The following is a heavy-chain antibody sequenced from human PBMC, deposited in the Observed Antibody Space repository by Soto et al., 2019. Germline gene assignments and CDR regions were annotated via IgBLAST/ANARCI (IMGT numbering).Heavy chain of an antibody. CDR1: GFTFIDHY. D-gene: IGHD7-27*01. J-gene: IGHJ2*01. CDR3: AIVPLGTQKYVDL. Sequence: EVQLVESGGGLVQPGGSLRLSCAAAGFTFIDHYFDWVRQAPVKGLEWVARIRNKATSYTTAYAASVKGRFTGSRDDSKNSLFLQMNSLKTEDTAVYYCAIVPLGTQKYVDLWGRGSLITVS. V-gene: IGHV3-72*01. CDR2: IRNKATSYTT.